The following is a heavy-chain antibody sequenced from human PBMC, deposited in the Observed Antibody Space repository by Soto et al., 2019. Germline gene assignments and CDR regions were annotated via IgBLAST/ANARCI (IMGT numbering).Heavy chain of an antibody. V-gene: IGHV3-7*01. CDR2: IHGDGGKI. D-gene: IGHD5-18*01. CDR3: ARDFYGGYSYGPGDY. CDR1: GFMFSAYW. J-gene: IGHJ4*02. Sequence: EVQLLESGGGLVQPGGSLRLSCAASGFMFSAYWMSWVRQAPGKGLEWVANIHGDGGKIYYVDSVKGRFTISRDTAKMSLYLQMNSLRAEDTAVYYCARDFYGGYSYGPGDYWGQGALVAVSS.